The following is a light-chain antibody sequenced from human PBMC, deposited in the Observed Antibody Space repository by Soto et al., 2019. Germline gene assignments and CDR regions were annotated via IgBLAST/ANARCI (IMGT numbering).Light chain of an antibody. V-gene: IGLV2-8*01. Sequence: QPVLTPPPSASGAPGQALPISCNGNSSDVGAYNYVSWYQQHPGKAPKLMIYEVNKRPSGVPDRFSGSKSGNTASLTVSGLQAEDEADYYCSSYAGSNNFVFGTGTRSPS. CDR3: SSYAGSNNFV. CDR1: SSDVGAYNY. CDR2: EVN. J-gene: IGLJ1*01.